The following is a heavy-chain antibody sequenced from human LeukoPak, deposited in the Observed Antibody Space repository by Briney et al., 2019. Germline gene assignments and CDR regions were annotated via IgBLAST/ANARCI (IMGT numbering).Heavy chain of an antibody. D-gene: IGHD4-23*01. CDR3: ARGPLGRWTYMDV. V-gene: IGHV1-3*03. CDR2: INAGNGNT. Sequence: ASVKVSCKASGYTFGAYYMYWVRQAPGQRLEWMGWINAGNGNTKYSQEFQGRVTITRDTSASTAYMELSSLRSEDMAVYYCARGPLGRWTYMDVWGKGTTVTVSS. J-gene: IGHJ6*03. CDR1: GYTFGAYY.